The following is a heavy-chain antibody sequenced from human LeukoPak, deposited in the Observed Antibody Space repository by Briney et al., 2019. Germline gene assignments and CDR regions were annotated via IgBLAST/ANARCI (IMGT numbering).Heavy chain of an antibody. CDR3: ARDMVRGVIHPYYLDY. CDR2: INPSGGST. Sequence: ASVKVSCKASGYTFTSYYMHWVRQAPGQGLEWMGIINPSGGSTSYAQKFQGRVTMTRDTSTSTVYMKLSSLRSEDTAVYYCARDMVRGVIHPYYLDYWSQGTLVTVSS. CDR1: GYTFTSYY. J-gene: IGHJ4*02. V-gene: IGHV1-46*01. D-gene: IGHD3-10*01.